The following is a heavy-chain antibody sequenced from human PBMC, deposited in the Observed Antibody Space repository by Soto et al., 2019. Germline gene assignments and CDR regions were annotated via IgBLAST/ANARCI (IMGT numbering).Heavy chain of an antibody. J-gene: IGHJ5*02. CDR3: TTNYYDSSGYDNWFDP. D-gene: IGHD3-22*01. Sequence: GESLKISFTASGFTFDDYAMSWFRQAPGKGLEWVGFIRSKAYGGTTEYAASVKGRFTISRDDSKSIAYLQMNSLKTEDTAVYYCTTNYYDSSGYDNWFDPWGQGTLVTVSS. V-gene: IGHV3-49*03. CDR2: IRSKAYGGTT. CDR1: GFTFDDYA.